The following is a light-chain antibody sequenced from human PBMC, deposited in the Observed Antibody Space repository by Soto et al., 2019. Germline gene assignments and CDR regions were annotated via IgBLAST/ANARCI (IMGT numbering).Light chain of an antibody. J-gene: IGLJ2*01. CDR2: ENN. CDR3: GTWDSSLSAVV. CDR1: SSNVGDNY. Sequence: QSVLTQPPSVSAAPGQTVTISCSGSSSNVGDNYVSWYQQLPGTAPKLLIYENNKRPSGTPDRFSGTKSGTSATLGITGLPAGDEADYYCGTWDSSLSAVVFGGGTKLTVL. V-gene: IGLV1-51*02.